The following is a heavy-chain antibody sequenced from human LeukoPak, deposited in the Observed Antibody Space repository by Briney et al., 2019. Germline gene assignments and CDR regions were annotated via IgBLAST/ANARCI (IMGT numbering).Heavy chain of an antibody. Sequence: GRSLRLSRAASGFTFDDYAMHWVRQAPGKGLEWVSGISWNSGSIGYADSVKGRFTISRDNAKNSLYLQMNSLRAEDTALYYCAKGRGFTVAGTPASWGQGTLVTVSS. CDR1: GFTFDDYA. V-gene: IGHV3-9*01. CDR2: ISWNSGSI. J-gene: IGHJ4*02. CDR3: AKGRGFTVAGTPAS. D-gene: IGHD6-19*01.